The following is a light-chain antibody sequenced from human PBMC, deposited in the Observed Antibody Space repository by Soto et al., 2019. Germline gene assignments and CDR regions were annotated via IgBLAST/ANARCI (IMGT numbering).Light chain of an antibody. CDR1: SSDVGGYNY. Sequence: QSALTQPPSASGSPGQSVTISCTGTSSDVGGYNYVSWYQQHPGKAPKVVIYEVSKRPSGVPDRFSGSKSGNMASLTVSGLQAEDEADYYCTSYAGNKGGVFGGGTQLTVL. CDR2: EVS. CDR3: TSYAGNKGGV. V-gene: IGLV2-8*01. J-gene: IGLJ3*02.